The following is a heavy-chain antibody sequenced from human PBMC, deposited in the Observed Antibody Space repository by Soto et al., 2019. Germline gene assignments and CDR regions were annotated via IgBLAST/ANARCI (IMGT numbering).Heavy chain of an antibody. D-gene: IGHD6-19*01. Sequence: GGSLRLPCAASGFTFSSYAMSWVRQAPGKGLEWVSAISGSGGSTYYADSVKGRFTISRDNSKNTLYLQMNSLRAEDTAVYYCAAPPYSSGWARDFQHWGQGTLVTVSS. J-gene: IGHJ1*01. CDR1: GFTFSSYA. CDR2: ISGSGGST. CDR3: AAPPYSSGWARDFQH. V-gene: IGHV3-23*01.